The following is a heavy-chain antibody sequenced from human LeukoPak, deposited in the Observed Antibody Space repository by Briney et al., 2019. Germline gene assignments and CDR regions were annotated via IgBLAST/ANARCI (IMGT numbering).Heavy chain of an antibody. Sequence: GGSLRLSCAASGFTFSSYSMNWVRQAPGKGLEWISYISHGSTRLFYADFVEGRFTVSRDGAKNALYLQMNSLRVEDTAVYYCARDPGYSYAMDSWGQGTLVIVSS. V-gene: IGHV3-48*01. CDR3: ARDPGYSYAMDS. CDR2: ISHGSTRL. D-gene: IGHD5-18*01. CDR1: GFTFSSYS. J-gene: IGHJ4*02.